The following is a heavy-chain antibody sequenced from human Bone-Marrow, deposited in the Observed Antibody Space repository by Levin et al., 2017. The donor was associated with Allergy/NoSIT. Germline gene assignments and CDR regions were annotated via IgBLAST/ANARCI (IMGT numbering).Heavy chain of an antibody. D-gene: IGHD2-21*01. Sequence: PGGSLRLSCAASGFAFSSFWMSWVRQAPGKGLEWVASIKKDGSETSYVDSVKGRFSISRDNAKNSLSLQLTSLRVEDTAIYYCATHNDWRLDYWGLGTLIIVAS. CDR2: IKKDGSET. CDR1: GFAFSSFW. J-gene: IGHJ4*02. CDR3: ATHNDWRLDY. V-gene: IGHV3-7*01.